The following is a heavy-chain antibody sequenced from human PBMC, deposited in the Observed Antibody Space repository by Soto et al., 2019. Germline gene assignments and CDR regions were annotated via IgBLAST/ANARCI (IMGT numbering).Heavy chain of an antibody. V-gene: IGHV4-39*01. D-gene: IGHD3-10*01. J-gene: IGHJ6*02. CDR2: MLYSGRT. Sequence: SEALSLTCTGSGGSISSSSYYWGWIRQPPGEGLEWIGSMLYSGRTYYNPSLKSRVTISVDTSKNQFSLKLSSVTAADTAVYYCARVSSTMVRGTERGYGMDVWGQGTTVT. CDR1: GGSISSSSYY. CDR3: ARVSSTMVRGTERGYGMDV.